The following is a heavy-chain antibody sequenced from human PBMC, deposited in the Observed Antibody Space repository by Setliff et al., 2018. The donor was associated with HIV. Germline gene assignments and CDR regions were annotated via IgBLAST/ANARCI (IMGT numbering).Heavy chain of an antibody. CDR2: INPNSGGT. V-gene: IGHV1-2*06. CDR1: GYTFTDYY. J-gene: IGHJ6*03. CDR3: ARGEGGSGFQQYYYMDV. D-gene: IGHD1-26*01. Sequence: ASVKVSCKATGYTFTDYYMHWVRQAPGQGLEWMGRINPNSGGTQYGQRFQGRVTMTRDTSSSTAYTELNGLRSDDTAVYFCARGEGGSGFQQYYYMDVWGKGTTVIVSS.